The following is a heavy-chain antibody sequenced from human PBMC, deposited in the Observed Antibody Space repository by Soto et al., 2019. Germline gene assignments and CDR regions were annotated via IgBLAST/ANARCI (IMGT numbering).Heavy chain of an antibody. J-gene: IGHJ4*01. V-gene: IGHV1-2*02. CDR1: GYTFTDYY. CDR2: INPKTGGT. CDR3: ARGPLAPHGIVGAAVFDY. D-gene: IGHD1-26*01. Sequence: ASVKVSCKASGYTFTDYYMHWVRQAPGQGLEWMGWINPKTGGTNYVQKFQGRVTMTRDTSITTAYMELSRLRSDDTAVYYCARGPLAPHGIVGAAVFDYWG.